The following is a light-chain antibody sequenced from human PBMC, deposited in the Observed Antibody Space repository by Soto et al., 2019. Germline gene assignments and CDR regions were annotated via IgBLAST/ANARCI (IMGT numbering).Light chain of an antibody. CDR3: QQYSSYSGA. Sequence: DIQTTQSPATLSESVGDRVTPTCPGQHTISSWLAWYQQKPGQAPKLLIYRASTIKSGVPARFSGSGSGTEFTLTISRLQPDDFAAYYCQQYSSYSGAFGQGTKVDIK. V-gene: IGKV1-5*03. CDR2: RAS. CDR1: HTISSW. J-gene: IGKJ1*01.